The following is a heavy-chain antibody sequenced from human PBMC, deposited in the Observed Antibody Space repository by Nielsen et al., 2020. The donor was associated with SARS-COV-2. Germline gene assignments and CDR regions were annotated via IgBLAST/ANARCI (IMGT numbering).Heavy chain of an antibody. J-gene: IGHJ4*02. CDR3: ARDCSCGLGSSPSYYFDY. V-gene: IGHV4-39*02. CDR1: GGSISSASYY. CDR2: IYSGGTT. D-gene: IGHD7-27*01. Sequence: SETLSLTCSVSGGSISSASYYWGWIRQPPGKGLEWIGNIYSGGTTYYNPSLKSRVTISVDTSKNQFSLKLTSVTATDTAVYYCARDCSCGLGSSPSYYFDYWGQGTLVTVSS.